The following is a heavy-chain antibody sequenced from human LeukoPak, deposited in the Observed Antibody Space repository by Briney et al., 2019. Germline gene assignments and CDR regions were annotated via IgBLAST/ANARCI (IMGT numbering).Heavy chain of an antibody. V-gene: IGHV3-48*04. Sequence: RSGGSLRLSCATSGFTFSIHAMSWVRQAPGKGLEWVSYISSSGSTIYYADSVKGRFTISRDNAKNSLYLQMNSLRAEDTAVYYCAKERSSGWNTVFDYWGQGTLVTVSS. D-gene: IGHD6-19*01. CDR1: GFTFSIHA. CDR3: AKERSSGWNTVFDY. J-gene: IGHJ4*02. CDR2: ISSSGSTI.